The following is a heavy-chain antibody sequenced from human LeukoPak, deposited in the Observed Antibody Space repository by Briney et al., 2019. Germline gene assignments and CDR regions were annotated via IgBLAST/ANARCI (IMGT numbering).Heavy chain of an antibody. J-gene: IGHJ4*02. Sequence: QTGGSLRLSCAASGFTFSSYWMSWVRQAPGKGLEWVANIKQDGREKYYVDSVKGRFTISRDNAKNSLYLQMKSLRAEDTAVYYCARFRTAMQLWKGYYFDYWGQGTRVTVSS. D-gene: IGHD5-18*01. V-gene: IGHV3-7*01. CDR1: GFTFSSYW. CDR3: ARFRTAMQLWKGYYFDY. CDR2: IKQDGREK.